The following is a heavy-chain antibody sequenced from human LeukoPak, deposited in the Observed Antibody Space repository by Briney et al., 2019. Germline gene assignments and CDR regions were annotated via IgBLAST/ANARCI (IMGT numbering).Heavy chain of an antibody. CDR3: ARDYGPGSFDSGMDV. CDR1: GFTFSDYH. Sequence: GGSLRLSCAASGFTFSDYHMNWIRQAPGRGLQWVSYISNTGRTKFHANSVKGRLVVSRDNAKSSLNLEMTSLRDEDTAVYYCARDYGPGSFDSGMDVWGQGTTVIVSS. D-gene: IGHD3-10*01. J-gene: IGHJ6*02. V-gene: IGHV3-11*01. CDR2: ISNTGRTK.